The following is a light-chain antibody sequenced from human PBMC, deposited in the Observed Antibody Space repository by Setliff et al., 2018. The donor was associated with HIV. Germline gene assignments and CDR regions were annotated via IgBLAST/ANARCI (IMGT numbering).Light chain of an antibody. CDR2: EVT. J-gene: IGLJ1*01. Sequence: QSALAQPASVSGSPGQSITISCTGTSSDVGGYNYVSWYQQHPGKAPKLLIFEVTNRPSGISNRFSASKSDNTASLTISRLPAEDEADYYCSSFTSSGTYVFGTGTKVTVL. V-gene: IGLV2-14*01. CDR1: SSDVGGYNY. CDR3: SSFTSSGTYV.